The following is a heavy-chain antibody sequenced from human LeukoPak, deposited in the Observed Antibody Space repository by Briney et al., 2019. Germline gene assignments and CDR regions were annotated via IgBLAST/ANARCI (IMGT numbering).Heavy chain of an antibody. D-gene: IGHD5-12*01. CDR3: AKDRRIVATPGFDY. CDR1: GFTVSSNY. J-gene: IGHJ4*02. V-gene: IGHV3-53*01. CDR2: IYSGGST. Sequence: PGGSLRLSCAASGFTVSSNYMTWVRQAPGKGLEWISIIYSGGSTYYADSVKGRFTISRDNSKNTLYLQMNSLRAEDTAVYYCAKDRRIVATPGFDYWGQGTLVTVSS.